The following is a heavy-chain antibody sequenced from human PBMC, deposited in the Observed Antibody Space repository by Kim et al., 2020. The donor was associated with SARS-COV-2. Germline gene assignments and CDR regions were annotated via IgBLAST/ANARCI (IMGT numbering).Heavy chain of an antibody. Sequence: ASVKVSCKASGYTFTSYGISWVRRAPGQGLEWMGWINPYNGNTNYAQKLQGRVTMTTDTSTSTAYMELRSLRSDDTAVYYCARAIGYYRGFSLFEVAGYWGQGTLVTVSS. CDR2: INPYNGNT. V-gene: IGHV1-18*01. D-gene: IGHD3-22*01. J-gene: IGHJ4*02. CDR3: ARAIGYYRGFSLFEVAGY. CDR1: GYTFTSYG.